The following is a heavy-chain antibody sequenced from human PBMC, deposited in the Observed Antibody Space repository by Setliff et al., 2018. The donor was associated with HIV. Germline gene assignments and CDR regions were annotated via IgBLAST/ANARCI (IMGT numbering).Heavy chain of an antibody. J-gene: IGHJ4*02. V-gene: IGHV4-30-4*02. Sequence: SETLSLTCTVSGGSISSGDYYWSWIRQPPGKGLEWIGYIYYSGSTYYNPSLKSRVTISVDTSKSQFSLKLSSVTAADTAVYYCARGAELLWFGELHNIPYFDYWGQGTLVTV. D-gene: IGHD3-10*01. CDR3: ARGAELLWFGELHNIPYFDY. CDR1: GGSISSGDYY. CDR2: IYYSGST.